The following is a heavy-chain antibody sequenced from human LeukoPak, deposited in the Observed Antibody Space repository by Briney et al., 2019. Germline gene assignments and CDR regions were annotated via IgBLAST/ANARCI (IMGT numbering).Heavy chain of an antibody. CDR2: INHSGST. J-gene: IGHJ4*02. Sequence: SETLSLTCAVYGGSFSGYYWSWIRQPPGKGLEWIGEINHSGSTNYNPSLKSRVTISVDTSKNQFSLKLSSVTAADTAVYYCARGTPPDYYDSSGYYYGWGQGTLVTVSS. V-gene: IGHV4-34*01. CDR3: ARGTPPDYYDSSGYYYG. CDR1: GGSFSGYY. D-gene: IGHD3-22*01.